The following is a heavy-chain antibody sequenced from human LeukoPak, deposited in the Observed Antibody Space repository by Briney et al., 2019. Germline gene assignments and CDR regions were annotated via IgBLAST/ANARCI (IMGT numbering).Heavy chain of an antibody. Sequence: GSLRLSCAASGFTFGDYSMTWIRQAPGKGLEWVGSIYHRGSTYYNPSLRSRVTISLDRSKKKFSLKLTSVTAADTAVYFCARGAEYYAIWRGYAGYSDYWGQGIPVTVSS. CDR3: ARGAEYYAIWRGYAGYSDY. J-gene: IGHJ4*02. D-gene: IGHD3-3*01. CDR1: GFTFGDYS. V-gene: IGHV4-38-2*01. CDR2: IYHRGST.